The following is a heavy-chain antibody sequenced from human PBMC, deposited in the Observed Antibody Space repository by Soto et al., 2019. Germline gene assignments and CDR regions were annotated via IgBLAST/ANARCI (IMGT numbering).Heavy chain of an antibody. D-gene: IGHD6-19*01. Sequence: SSETLSLTCTVSGGSVSGFYWSWIRQPPGKGLEWIGNIYYTGSSNYNPSLKSRVTISVDTSKNQFSLKLSSVTAADTAVYYCVKAGSSGWIFDNWGQGTLVTVS. CDR1: GGSVSGFY. J-gene: IGHJ4*02. V-gene: IGHV4-59*02. CDR2: IYYTGSS. CDR3: VKAGSSGWIFDN.